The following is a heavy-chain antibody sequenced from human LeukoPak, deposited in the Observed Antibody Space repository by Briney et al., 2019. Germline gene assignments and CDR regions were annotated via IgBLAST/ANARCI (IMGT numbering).Heavy chain of an antibody. J-gene: IGHJ6*02. D-gene: IGHD2-2*01. Sequence: PVASVKVSCKASGGTFSSYAISWVRQAPGQGLEWMGGIIPIFGTANYAQKFQGRVTITADESTSTAYMELSSLRSEDTAVYYCARYCSSTSCQIVSYYYYGMDVWGQGTTVTVSS. CDR2: IIPIFGTA. CDR3: ARYCSSTSCQIVSYYYYGMDV. CDR1: GGTFSSYA. V-gene: IGHV1-69*13.